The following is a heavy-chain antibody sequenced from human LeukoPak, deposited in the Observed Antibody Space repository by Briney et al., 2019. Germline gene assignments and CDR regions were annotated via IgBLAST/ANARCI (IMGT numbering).Heavy chain of an antibody. CDR1: GFTFDDYA. CDR3: AKDTFSLLRDTAFDI. Sequence: GRSLRLPCAASGFTFDDYAMHWVRQAPGKGLEWVSGISWNSGSIGYADSLKGRFTISRDNAKNSLYLQMNSLRAEDTALYYCAKDTFSLLRDTAFDIWGQGTIVTVSS. D-gene: IGHD3-10*01. V-gene: IGHV3-9*01. J-gene: IGHJ3*02. CDR2: ISWNSGSI.